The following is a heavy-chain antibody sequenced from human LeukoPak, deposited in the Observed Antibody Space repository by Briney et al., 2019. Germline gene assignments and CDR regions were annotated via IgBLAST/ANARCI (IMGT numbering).Heavy chain of an antibody. J-gene: IGHJ2*01. CDR3: ARVGDHFRWYLDL. Sequence: RGSLSPSCAASGFSVSTKYMNWVRQAPGKGLEWVSILYSGSDTYYANSVKGRFTISRDSSKNILFLQMNDLRAEDTAVYYCARVGDHFRWYLDLWGRETLVTFSS. CDR2: LYSGSDT. CDR1: GFSVSTKY. D-gene: IGHD3-10*01. V-gene: IGHV3-53*01.